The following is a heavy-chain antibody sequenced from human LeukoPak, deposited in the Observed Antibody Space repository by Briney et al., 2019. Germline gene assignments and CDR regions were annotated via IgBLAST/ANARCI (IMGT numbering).Heavy chain of an antibody. CDR3: ARRKGFGEGCFDS. CDR2: IYYSRST. J-gene: IGHJ4*02. Sequence: SETLSLTCTVSGGSISNTLYYWAWIRQPPGKGLESIGSIYYSRSTYYSPSLKSRVTISVDTSKNQFSLKLTSVTAADAAVYYCARRKGFGEGCFDSWGQGTLVTVSS. CDR1: GGSISNTLYY. V-gene: IGHV4-39*01. D-gene: IGHD3-10*01.